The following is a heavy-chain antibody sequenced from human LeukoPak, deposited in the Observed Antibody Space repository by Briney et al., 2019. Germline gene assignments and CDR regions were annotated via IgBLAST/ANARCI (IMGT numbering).Heavy chain of an antibody. D-gene: IGHD1-26*01. CDR2: LYTSGNT. CDR3: ARTWEDAFDI. Sequence: SETLSLTCTVSGGSISSGSYYWNWIRQPAGKGLEWIGRLYTSGNTDYNPSLKSRVTLSRDTSKNQFSLRLNSVTAADTAVYYCARTWEDAFDIWGQGTLVTVSS. CDR1: GGSISSGSYY. J-gene: IGHJ3*02. V-gene: IGHV4-61*02.